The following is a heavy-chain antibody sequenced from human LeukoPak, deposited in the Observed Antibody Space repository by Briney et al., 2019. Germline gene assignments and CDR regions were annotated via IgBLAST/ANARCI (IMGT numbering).Heavy chain of an antibody. CDR2: IIPIFGTA. Sequence: SVKVSCKASGGTFSSYAISWVRQAPGQGLEWMGGIIPIFGTANYAQKFQGRITITADESTSTAYMELSSLRSEDTAVYYCAREVRAVRGALGYWGQGTLVTVSS. CDR3: AREVRAVRGALGY. V-gene: IGHV1-69*13. D-gene: IGHD3-10*01. J-gene: IGHJ4*02. CDR1: GGTFSSYA.